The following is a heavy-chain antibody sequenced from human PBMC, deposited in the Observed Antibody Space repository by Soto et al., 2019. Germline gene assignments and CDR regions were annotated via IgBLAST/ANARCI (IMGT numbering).Heavy chain of an antibody. D-gene: IGHD2-8*02. CDR2: IYWDDDK. CDR3: AHRRGVPYQDY. Sequence: QITLKESGPTLVKPTQTLTLTCTFSGFSLSTSGVGVGWIRQPPGKALEWLALIYWDDDKRYSPSLKSRLTSTKDTSKNHVILTMTNMDPVDTATYYCAHRRGVPYQDYWGQGTLVTVSS. J-gene: IGHJ4*02. V-gene: IGHV2-5*02. CDR1: GFSLSTSGVG.